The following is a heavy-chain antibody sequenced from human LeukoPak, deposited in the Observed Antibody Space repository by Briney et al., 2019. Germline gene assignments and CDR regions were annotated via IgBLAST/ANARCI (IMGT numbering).Heavy chain of an antibody. D-gene: IGHD6-13*01. CDR3: AATIAADIVYYGMDV. V-gene: IGHV1-58*02. CDR2: IVVGSSNT. CDR1: GFTFTSSA. J-gene: IGHJ6*02. Sequence: SVKVSCKASGFTFTSSAMQWVRQARGQRLEWIGWIVVGSSNTNYAQKFQERVTITWDMSTSTAYMELSSLRSEDTAVYYCAATIAADIVYYGMDVWGQGTTVTVSS.